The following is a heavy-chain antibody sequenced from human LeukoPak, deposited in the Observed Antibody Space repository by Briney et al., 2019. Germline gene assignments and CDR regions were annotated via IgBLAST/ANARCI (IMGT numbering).Heavy chain of an antibody. V-gene: IGHV1-18*04. D-gene: IGHD1-14*01. J-gene: IGHJ6*04. CDR3: AVGHHGDYYGMDV. CDR2: ISAYNGNT. Sequence: AAVKVSCKASGYTLTSYGISWVRQAPGQGLEWMGWISAYNGNTNYAQKLQGRVTMTTDTSTSTAYMELRSLRSDDTAVYYCAVGHHGDYYGMDVWGKGTTVTVSS. CDR1: GYTLTSYG.